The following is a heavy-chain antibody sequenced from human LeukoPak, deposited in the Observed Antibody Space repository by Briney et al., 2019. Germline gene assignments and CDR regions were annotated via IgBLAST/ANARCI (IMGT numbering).Heavy chain of an antibody. J-gene: IGHJ3*01. V-gene: IGHV3-21*01. CDR2: ISGDSTYI. CDR3: ARRNTDGSFSLFDV. D-gene: IGHD1-26*01. CDR1: GFTFSSYN. Sequence: GGSLRLSCEASGFTFSSYNMNWVRQTPERGLEWVSSISGDSTYIYYADSIKGQFTISRDNANNSLYLQMNNLRTEDTAIYYCARRNTDGSFSLFDVWGQGTMVTVSS.